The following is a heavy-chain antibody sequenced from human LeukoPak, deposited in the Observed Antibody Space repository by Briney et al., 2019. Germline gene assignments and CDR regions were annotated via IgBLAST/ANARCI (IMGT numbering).Heavy chain of an antibody. V-gene: IGHV3-30-3*01. CDR2: ISYDGSNK. Sequence: GGSLRLSCAASGFTFSSYAMHWVRQAPGKGLEWVAVISYDGSNKYYADSVKGRFTISRDNSKNTLYLQMNSLRAEDTAVYYCARVWLHSSGYFLFDFWGQGTLVTVSS. CDR3: ARVWLHSSGYFLFDF. D-gene: IGHD6-19*01. CDR1: GFTFSSYA. J-gene: IGHJ4*02.